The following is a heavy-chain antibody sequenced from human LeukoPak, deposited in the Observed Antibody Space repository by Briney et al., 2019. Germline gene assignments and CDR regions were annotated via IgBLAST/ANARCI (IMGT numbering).Heavy chain of an antibody. CDR1: GTSIRSGSYY. V-gene: IGHV4-61*02. D-gene: IGHD6-13*01. Sequence: TSETLSLTCTVTGTSIRSGSYYWNWIRQAAGKGLEWIGRMYIGGRTTYNPSLKSRVTISLETTENQFSLRLRPVTAADTAVYYCASGAIAAAGTGGWFDPWGQGTLVTVSS. CDR3: ASGAIAAAGTGGWFDP. CDR2: MYIGGRT. J-gene: IGHJ5*02.